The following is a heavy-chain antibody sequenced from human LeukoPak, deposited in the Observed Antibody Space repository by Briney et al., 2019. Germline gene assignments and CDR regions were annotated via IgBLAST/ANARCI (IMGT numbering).Heavy chain of an antibody. CDR1: GGSISSYY. CDR3: ARPTVTRGIDAFDI. CDR2: IYYSGST. J-gene: IGHJ3*02. Sequence: SETLSLTCTVSGGSISSYYWSWIRQPPGKGLEWFGYIYYSGSTNYNPSLKSRVTISVDTSKNQFSLKLSSVTAADTAVYYCARPTVTRGIDAFDIWGQGTMVTVSS. D-gene: IGHD4-17*01. V-gene: IGHV4-59*01.